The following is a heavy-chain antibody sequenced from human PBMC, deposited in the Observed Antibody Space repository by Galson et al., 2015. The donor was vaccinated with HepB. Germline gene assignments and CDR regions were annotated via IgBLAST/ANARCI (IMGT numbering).Heavy chain of an antibody. CDR1: GFTFSSYS. Sequence: SLRLSCAASGFTFSSYSMNWVRQAPGKGLEWVSSISSSSSYIYYADSVKGRFTISRDNAKNSLYLQMNSLRAEDTAVYYCARSARGSKEWLLYNPLSFDYWGQGTLVTVSS. V-gene: IGHV3-21*01. CDR2: ISSSSSYI. D-gene: IGHD3-3*01. CDR3: ARSARGSKEWLLYNPLSFDY. J-gene: IGHJ4*02.